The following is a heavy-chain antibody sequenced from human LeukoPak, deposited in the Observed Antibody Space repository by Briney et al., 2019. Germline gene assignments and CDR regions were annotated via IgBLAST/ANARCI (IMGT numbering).Heavy chain of an antibody. D-gene: IGHD6-19*01. J-gene: IGHJ4*02. V-gene: IGHV4-59*12. Sequence: SETLSLTCTVSGGSISSYYWSWIRPPPGKGLEWIGYIYFTGSTNYNPSLKSRVTMSVDTSNNQFSLKLSSVTAADTAVYYCARDSSGWSDYWGQGTLVTVSS. CDR3: ARDSSGWSDY. CDR1: GGSISSYY. CDR2: IYFTGST.